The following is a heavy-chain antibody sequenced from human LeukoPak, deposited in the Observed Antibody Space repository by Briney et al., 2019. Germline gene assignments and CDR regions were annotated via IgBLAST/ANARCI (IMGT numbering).Heavy chain of an antibody. J-gene: IGHJ4*02. CDR1: GFTFSSYA. CDR2: IWYDTINK. V-gene: IGHV3-33*08. CDR3: VRDRDTGAYAAGFDY. Sequence: GGSLRLSCAASGFTFSSYAMSWVRQAPGKGLEWVAVIWYDTINKNYADFVKGRFTVSRDNPKNTLYLQMNSLTVEDTAVYYCVRDRDTGAYAAGFDYWGQGTLATVSS. D-gene: IGHD6-13*01.